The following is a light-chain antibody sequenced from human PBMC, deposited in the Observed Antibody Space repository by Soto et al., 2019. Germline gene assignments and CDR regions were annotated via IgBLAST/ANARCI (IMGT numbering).Light chain of an antibody. J-gene: IGLJ1*01. Sequence: QSALTQPRSVSGSPGQSVTISCTGTTSDVGGYDYVSWYQLYPVNAPKLIIYDVNKRPSGVPDRFSGSKSGNTASLTISGLQTEDEADYYCSSYAGGYTFYVFGTGTKLTVL. CDR3: SSYAGGYTFYV. V-gene: IGLV2-11*01. CDR1: TSDVGGYDY. CDR2: DVN.